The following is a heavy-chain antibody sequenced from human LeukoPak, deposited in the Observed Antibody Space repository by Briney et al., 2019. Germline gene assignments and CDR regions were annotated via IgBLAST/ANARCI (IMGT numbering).Heavy chain of an antibody. J-gene: IGHJ5*02. V-gene: IGHV1-18*01. D-gene: IGHD3-10*01. Sequence: ASVKVSCKASGYTFTSYSISWVRQAPGQGLEWMGWISAYNGNTNYAQKLQGRVSMTTDTSTSTAYMELRSLRSDDTAVYYCARDLVWFGELLPFDPWGQGTLVTVSS. CDR2: ISAYNGNT. CDR3: ARDLVWFGELLPFDP. CDR1: GYTFTSYS.